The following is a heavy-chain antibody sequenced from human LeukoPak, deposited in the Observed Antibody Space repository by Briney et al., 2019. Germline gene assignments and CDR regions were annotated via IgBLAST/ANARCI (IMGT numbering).Heavy chain of an antibody. CDR1: GGSFSGYY. V-gene: IGHV4-34*01. J-gene: IGHJ6*03. D-gene: IGHD3-22*01. CDR3: ARASEAADYYYYYYYYMDV. CDR2: INHSGST. Sequence: KPSETLSLTCAVYGGSFSGYYWSWIRQPPGKGLEWIGEINHSGSTYYNPSLKSRVTISVDTSKNQFSLKLSSVTAADTAVYYCARASEAADYYYYYYYYMDVWGKGTTVTVSS.